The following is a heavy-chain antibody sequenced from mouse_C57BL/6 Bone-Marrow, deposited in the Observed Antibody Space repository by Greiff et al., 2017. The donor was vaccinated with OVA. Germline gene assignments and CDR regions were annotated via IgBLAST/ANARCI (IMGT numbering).Heavy chain of an antibody. Sequence: QVQLQQPGAELVKPGASVKVSCKASGYTFTSYWMHWVKQRPGQGLEWIGRIHPSDSDTNYNQKFKGKATLTVDKSSSTAYMQLSSLTSEESAVYYCAMGYYGSSYVWFAYWGQGTLVTVSA. J-gene: IGHJ3*01. D-gene: IGHD1-1*01. V-gene: IGHV1-74*01. CDR2: IHPSDSDT. CDR1: GYTFTSYW. CDR3: AMGYYGSSYVWFAY.